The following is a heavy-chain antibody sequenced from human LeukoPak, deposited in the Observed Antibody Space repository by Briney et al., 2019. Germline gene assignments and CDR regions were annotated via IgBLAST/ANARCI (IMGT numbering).Heavy chain of an antibody. V-gene: IGHV3-64*01. D-gene: IGHD1-1*01. J-gene: IGHJ4*02. CDR1: GFTFSSYA. CDR2: ISSNGGST. Sequence: GGSLRLSCVASGFTFSSYAMHWVRQAPGKGLEYISAISSNGGSTYYANSVKDRFTISRDNFKNTLYLQMGSLRAEDMAVYYCARNDGAYYFDYWGQGTLVTVSS. CDR3: ARNDGAYYFDY.